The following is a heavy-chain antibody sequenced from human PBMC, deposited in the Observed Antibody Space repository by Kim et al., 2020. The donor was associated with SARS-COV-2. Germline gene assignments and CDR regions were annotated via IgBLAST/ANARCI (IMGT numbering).Heavy chain of an antibody. CDR3: ARAVTYYYDSSGYYGFDY. D-gene: IGHD3-22*01. Sequence: ASVKVSCKASGYTFTSYGISWVRQAPGQGLEWMGWISAYNGNTNYAQKLQGRVTMTTDTSTSTAYMELRSLRSDDTAVYYCARAVTYYYDSSGYYGFDYWGQGTLVTVSS. CDR1: GYTFTSYG. J-gene: IGHJ4*02. V-gene: IGHV1-18*01. CDR2: ISAYNGNT.